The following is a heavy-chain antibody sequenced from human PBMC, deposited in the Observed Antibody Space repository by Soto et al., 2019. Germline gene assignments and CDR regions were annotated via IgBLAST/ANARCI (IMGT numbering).Heavy chain of an antibody. Sequence: QVQLVQSGAEVKKPGSSVKVSCKASGGTFSSYAISWVRQAPGQGLEWMGGIIPIFGTANYAQKFQGRVTITADESTSTAYMELSSLRSEDTAVYYCARRGDSSSQYYFDYWGQGPLVTVSS. J-gene: IGHJ4*02. CDR2: IIPIFGTA. V-gene: IGHV1-69*01. CDR3: ARRGDSSSQYYFDY. CDR1: GGTFSSYA. D-gene: IGHD6-13*01.